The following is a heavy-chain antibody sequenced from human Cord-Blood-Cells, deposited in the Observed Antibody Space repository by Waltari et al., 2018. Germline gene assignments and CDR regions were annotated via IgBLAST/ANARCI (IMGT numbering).Heavy chain of an antibody. Sequence: QVQLVQSVAEVKKPGASVKVSCKASGYTFTSYDINWVRQATGQGLEGMGWVNHKRGDTGHAQKFQGRVTITRNTSRSTAYMELSSLRSEDTAVYYCARGPNSSSYYFDYWGQGTLVTVSS. CDR1: GYTFTSYD. CDR3: ARGPNSSSYYFDY. CDR2: VNHKRGDT. D-gene: IGHD6-6*01. J-gene: IGHJ4*02. V-gene: IGHV1-8*03.